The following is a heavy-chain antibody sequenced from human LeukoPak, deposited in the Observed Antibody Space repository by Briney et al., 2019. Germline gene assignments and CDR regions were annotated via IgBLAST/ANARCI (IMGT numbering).Heavy chain of an antibody. D-gene: IGHD2-15*01. V-gene: IGHV4-39*01. J-gene: IGHJ4*02. Sequence: SETLSLTCTVSGGSISSGGYYWSWIRQHPGKGLEWIGSIYYSGSTYYNPSLKSRVTISVDTSKNQFSLKLSSVTAADTAVYYCARIRTLGYCSGGSCQYYFDYWGQGTLVTVSS. CDR1: GGSISSGGYY. CDR3: ARIRTLGYCSGGSCQYYFDY. CDR2: IYYSGST.